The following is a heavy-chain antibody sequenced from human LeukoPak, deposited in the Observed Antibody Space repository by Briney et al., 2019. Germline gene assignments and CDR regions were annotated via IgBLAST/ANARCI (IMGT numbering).Heavy chain of an antibody. D-gene: IGHD6-13*01. CDR1: GFTFSNYE. CDR3: ARARIAAPLLDY. CDR2: ISDNGKAK. Sequence: GGSLRLSCAASGFTFSNYEMNWVRQTPGKGLEWVSFISDNGKAKSYADSVRGRFIISRDNAKTSLFLQMSSLRVEDTAVYYCARARIAAPLLDYWGQGTLVTVSS. V-gene: IGHV3-48*03. J-gene: IGHJ4*02.